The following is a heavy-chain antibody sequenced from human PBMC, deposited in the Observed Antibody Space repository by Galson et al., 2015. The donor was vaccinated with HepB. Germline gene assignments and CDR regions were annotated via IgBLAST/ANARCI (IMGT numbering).Heavy chain of an antibody. Sequence: SVKVSCKASGYTFTSYYMHWVRQAPGQGLEWMGIINPSGGSTSYAQKLQGRVTMTRDTSTSTVYMELSSLRSEDTAVYYCARPDSTVAAEPYYYYGMDVWGQGTTVTVSS. CDR1: GYTFTSYY. J-gene: IGHJ6*02. CDR3: ARPDSTVAAEPYYYYGMDV. D-gene: IGHD6-19*01. V-gene: IGHV1-46*04. CDR2: INPSGGST.